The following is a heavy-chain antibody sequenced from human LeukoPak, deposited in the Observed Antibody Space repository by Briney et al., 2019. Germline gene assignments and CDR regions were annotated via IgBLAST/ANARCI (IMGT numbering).Heavy chain of an antibody. CDR2: INPNSGGT. CDR1: GYTFTGYY. CDR3: AGAMVRGAPFDY. D-gene: IGHD3-10*01. J-gene: IGHJ4*02. Sequence: ASVKVSCKASGYTFTGYYMHWVRQAPGQGLEWMGWINPNSGGTNYAQKFQGRVTMTRDTSISTAYMELSRLRSDDTAVYYCAGAMVRGAPFDYWGQGTLVTVSS. V-gene: IGHV1-2*02.